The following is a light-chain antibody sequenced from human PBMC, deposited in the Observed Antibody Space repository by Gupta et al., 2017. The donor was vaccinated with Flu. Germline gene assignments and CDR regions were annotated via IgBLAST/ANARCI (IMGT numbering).Light chain of an antibody. Sequence: QSVLTQPPSASGTPGQRVTTSCSGSSPNIGSNTVNWYQQLPGTAPKLLIYSNNQRPSGVPDRVSGSKSGTSASLAISGLQSEDEADYYCAAWDDSLNGSHVVFGGGTKLTVL. CDR3: AAWDDSLNGSHVV. CDR1: SPNIGSNT. CDR2: SNN. V-gene: IGLV1-44*01. J-gene: IGLJ2*01.